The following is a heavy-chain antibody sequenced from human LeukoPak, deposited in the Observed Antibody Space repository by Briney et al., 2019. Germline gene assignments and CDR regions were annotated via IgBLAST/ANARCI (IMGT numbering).Heavy chain of an antibody. V-gene: IGHV3-21*01. CDR1: GFTFSGYG. J-gene: IGHJ4*02. Sequence: GGSLRLSCAASGFTFSGYGMHWVRQAPGKGLEWVSSISSRSSYIFYADSVKGRFTISRDNAKKSLYLQMNSLRAEDTAVYYCASGVNYFDYWGQGTLVTVSS. CDR2: ISSRSSYI. D-gene: IGHD3-3*01. CDR3: ASGVNYFDY.